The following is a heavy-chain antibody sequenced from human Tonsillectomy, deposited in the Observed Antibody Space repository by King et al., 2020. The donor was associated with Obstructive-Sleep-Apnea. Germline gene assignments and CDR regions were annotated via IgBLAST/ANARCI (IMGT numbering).Heavy chain of an antibody. CDR1: GFTFDDYA. CDR3: ARDRASGWYNGAFDI. J-gene: IGHJ3*02. V-gene: IGHV3-9*01. D-gene: IGHD6-19*01. Sequence: VQLVESGGGLVQPGRSLRLSCAASGFTFDDYAMHWVRQAPGKGLEWVSGIIWNSGSIGYADSVKGRFTISRDNAKNSLYLQMNSLRAEDTALYYCARDRASGWYNGAFDIWGQGTMVTVSS. CDR2: IIWNSGSI.